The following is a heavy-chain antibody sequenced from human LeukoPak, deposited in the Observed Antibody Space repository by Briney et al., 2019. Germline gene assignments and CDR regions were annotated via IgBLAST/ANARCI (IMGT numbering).Heavy chain of an antibody. Sequence: GASVKVSCKVSGYTLTELSMHWVRQAPGKGLEWMGGFDPEDGETIYAQKFQGRVTMTEDTSTDTAYMELSSLRSEDTAVYYCATYPRRSVVVPAAIRSSWTFDYWGQGTLVTVSS. J-gene: IGHJ4*02. V-gene: IGHV1-24*01. CDR1: GYTLTELS. CDR2: FDPEDGET. D-gene: IGHD2-2*02. CDR3: ATYPRRSVVVPAAIRSSWTFDY.